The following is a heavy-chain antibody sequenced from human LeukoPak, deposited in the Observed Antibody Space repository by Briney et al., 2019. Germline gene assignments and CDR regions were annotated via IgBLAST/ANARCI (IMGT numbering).Heavy chain of an antibody. D-gene: IGHD6-13*01. V-gene: IGHV3-74*01. CDR1: GFTFSSYW. CDR2: INSDGSST. J-gene: IGHJ4*02. Sequence: GRSLRLSCAASGFTFSSYWMHWVRQAPGKGLVWVSRINSDGSSTSYADSVKGRFTISRDNAKNTLYLQMNSLRAEDTAVYYCAKVAGSSWYPHFGDWGQGTLVTVSS. CDR3: AKVAGSSWYPHFGD.